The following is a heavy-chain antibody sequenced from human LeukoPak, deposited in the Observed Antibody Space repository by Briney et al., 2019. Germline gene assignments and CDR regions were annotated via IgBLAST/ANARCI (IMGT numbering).Heavy chain of an antibody. CDR2: LYYSGNT. CDR1: GGSISSSSYY. D-gene: IGHD3-22*01. Sequence: PSETLSLTCTVSGGSISSSSYYWGWIRQPPGKGLEWIGYLYYSGNTNYNPSLKSRVAISVDTSKNQFSLKLSSVTAADTAVYYCARVVTYYDSSGSVNGYFDLWGRGTLVTVSS. CDR3: ARVVTYYDSSGSVNGYFDL. J-gene: IGHJ2*01. V-gene: IGHV4-61*05.